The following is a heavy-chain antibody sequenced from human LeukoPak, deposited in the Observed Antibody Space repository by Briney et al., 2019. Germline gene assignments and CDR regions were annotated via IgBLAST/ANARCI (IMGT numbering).Heavy chain of an antibody. Sequence: ASVKVSCKASGYMFTDYYIHWVRLAPGQGLEWMGWINPNSGGTNYAQKFQGWVTMTRDTSISTAYMHLSRLSSDDTAVYYCASSRSSSSSSGGPSDYWGQGTLVTVSS. CDR1: GYMFTDYY. J-gene: IGHJ4*02. CDR2: INPNSGGT. CDR3: ASSRSSSSSSGGPSDY. D-gene: IGHD6-6*01. V-gene: IGHV1-2*04.